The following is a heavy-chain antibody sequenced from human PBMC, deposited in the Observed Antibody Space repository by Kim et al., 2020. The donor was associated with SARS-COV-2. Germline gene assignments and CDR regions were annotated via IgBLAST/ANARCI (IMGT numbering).Heavy chain of an antibody. CDR2: EEGREE. J-gene: IGHJ4*02. D-gene: IGHD3-3*01. V-gene: IGHV3-7*01. Sequence: EEGREEYYVDSVKGRFTISRENAKKSVFLEMNSLRGEDTAFYYCAGGDFGLWGQGTLVTVSS. CDR3: AGGDFGL.